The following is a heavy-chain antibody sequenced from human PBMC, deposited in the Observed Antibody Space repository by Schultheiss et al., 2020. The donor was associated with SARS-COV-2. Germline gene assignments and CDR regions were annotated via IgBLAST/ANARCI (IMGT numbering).Heavy chain of an antibody. J-gene: IGHJ6*04. CDR2: INHSGST. Sequence: SETLSLTCAVYGGSFSGYYWSWIRQPPGKGLEWIGEINHSGSTYYNPSLKSRVTISVDTSKNQFSLKLSSVTAADTAVYYCASQSPKDIVVVRRAFDIWGKGTTVTVSS. CDR3: ASQSPKDIVVVRRAFDI. D-gene: IGHD2-2*01. V-gene: IGHV4-34*01. CDR1: GGSFSGYY.